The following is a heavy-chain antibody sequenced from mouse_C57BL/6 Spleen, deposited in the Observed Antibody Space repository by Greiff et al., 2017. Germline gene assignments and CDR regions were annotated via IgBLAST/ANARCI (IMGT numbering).Heavy chain of an antibody. CDR2: INPNNGGT. CDR3: SRGGPLSGFDY. J-gene: IGHJ2*01. D-gene: IGHD6-2*01. Sequence: VQLQQSGPELVKPGASVKISCKASGYTFTDYYMNWVKQSHGKSLEWIGDINPNNGGTSYNQKFKGKATLTVDKSSSTAYMEPRSLTSEDSAVYYCSRGGPLSGFDYWGQGTTLTVSS. CDR1: GYTFTDYY. V-gene: IGHV1-26*01.